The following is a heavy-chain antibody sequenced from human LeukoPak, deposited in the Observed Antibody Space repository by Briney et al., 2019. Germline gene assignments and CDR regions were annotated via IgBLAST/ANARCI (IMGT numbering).Heavy chain of an antibody. D-gene: IGHD2-2*01. CDR2: ISYDGCNK. V-gene: IGHV3-30*04. Sequence: PGRSLRLSCAASGFTFSSYAMHWVRQAPGKGLEWVAVISYDGCNKYYADSVKGRFTISRDNSKNTLYLQMNSLRAEDTAVYYCARLGYCSSTSCHRAFDYWGQGTLVTVSS. CDR1: GFTFSSYA. CDR3: ARLGYCSSTSCHRAFDY. J-gene: IGHJ4*02.